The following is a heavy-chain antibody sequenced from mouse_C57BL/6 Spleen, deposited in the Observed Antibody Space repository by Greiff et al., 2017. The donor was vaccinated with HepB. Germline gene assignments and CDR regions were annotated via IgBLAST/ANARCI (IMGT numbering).Heavy chain of an antibody. CDR3: AGITTFAY. CDR2: IWSGGST. Sequence: VKVVESGPGLVQPSQSLSITCTVSGFSLTSYGVHWVRQSPGKGLEWLGVIWSGGSTDYNAAFISRLSISKDNSKSQVFFKMNSLQADDTAIYYCAGITTFAYWGQGTLVTVSA. CDR1: GFSLTSYG. V-gene: IGHV2-2*01. D-gene: IGHD1-1*01. J-gene: IGHJ3*01.